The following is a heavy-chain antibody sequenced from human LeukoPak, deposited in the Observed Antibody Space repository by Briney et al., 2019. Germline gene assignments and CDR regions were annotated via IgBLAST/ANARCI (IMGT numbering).Heavy chain of an antibody. CDR1: GFTFRNAW. CDR2: IKSKSDGGTT. D-gene: IGHD2-21*01. Sequence: GGSLRLSCAASGFTFRNAWINWVRQGPGKGLEWVGRIKSKSDGGTTDYAAPVKGRFTISRDDSRDTLYLQMDSLETDDTGVYYCATSLFIYYFDYWGQGTVVTVSS. CDR3: ATSLFIYYFDY. V-gene: IGHV3-15*01. J-gene: IGHJ4*02.